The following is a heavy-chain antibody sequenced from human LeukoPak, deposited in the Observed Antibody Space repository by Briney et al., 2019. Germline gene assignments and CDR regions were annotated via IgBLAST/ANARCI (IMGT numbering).Heavy chain of an antibody. CDR2: ISAYNGNT. D-gene: IGHD1-26*01. J-gene: IGHJ3*02. CDR1: GYTFTSYG. CDR3: ARDEGAKIAFHI. V-gene: IGHV1-18*01. Sequence: ASVKVSCKASGYTFTSYGISWVRQAPGQGLEWMGWISAYNGNTNYAQKLQGRVTMTTDTSTSTAYMELSSLRFEDTAVYYCARDEGAKIAFHIWGQGTMVTVSS.